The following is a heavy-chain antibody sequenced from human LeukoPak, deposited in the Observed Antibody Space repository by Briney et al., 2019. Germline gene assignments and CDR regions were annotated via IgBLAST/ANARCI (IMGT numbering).Heavy chain of an antibody. Sequence: ASVKVSCKASGYSFTDYYLHWVRQAPGQGLEWMGLINPNSGGTNYAQKFQGRVTMTRDTSISTAYMELSRLRSDDTAVYYCARGITMVRGPVWFDPWGQGTLVTVSS. CDR3: ARGITMVRGPVWFDP. D-gene: IGHD3-10*01. CDR1: GYSFTDYY. CDR2: INPNSGGT. J-gene: IGHJ5*02. V-gene: IGHV1-2*02.